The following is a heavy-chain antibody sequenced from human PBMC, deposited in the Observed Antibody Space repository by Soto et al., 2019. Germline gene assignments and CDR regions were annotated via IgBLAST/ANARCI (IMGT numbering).Heavy chain of an antibody. D-gene: IGHD3-10*01. CDR3: ARGDITMVRGVGLDP. CDR2: IYYSGST. J-gene: IGHJ5*02. V-gene: IGHV4-31*03. Sequence: QVQLQESGPGLVKPSQTLSLTCTVSGGSISSGGYYWSWIRQHPGKGLEWIGYIYYSGSTYYNPSLKTRVTISVDTSKNQFSLKLSSVTAADTAVYYCARGDITMVRGVGLDPWGQGTLVTVSS. CDR1: GGSISSGGYY.